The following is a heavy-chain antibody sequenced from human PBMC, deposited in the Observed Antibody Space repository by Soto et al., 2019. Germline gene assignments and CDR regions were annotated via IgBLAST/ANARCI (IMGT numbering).Heavy chain of an antibody. V-gene: IGHV3-23*01. CDR1: GFTFSSYA. Sequence: PGGSLRLACAAPGFTFSSYAMSWVRQAPGKGLEWVSAINGSGGSTYYADSVKGRFTTSRDNSNNTLYLQMNSLRAEDTAVYYCAIELTNYDSSTGYCSCWGQGTVVSVS. D-gene: IGHD3-9*01. J-gene: IGHJ4*02. CDR2: INGSGGST. CDR3: AIELTNYDSSTGYCSC.